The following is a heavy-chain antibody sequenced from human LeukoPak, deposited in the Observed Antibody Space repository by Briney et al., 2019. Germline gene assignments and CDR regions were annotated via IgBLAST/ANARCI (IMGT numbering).Heavy chain of an antibody. D-gene: IGHD2-15*01. CDR3: ARDRGGYCSSDSCLSDFDF. Sequence: GASVKVSCKASGYTFTGYYLHWVRQAPGQGLEWMGWINPNNGGTNYAQKFQGRVTMTRDTSISTAYMELSGLRSDDTAVYYCARDRGGYCSSDSCLSDFDFWGQGTLVTVSS. J-gene: IGHJ4*02. V-gene: IGHV1-2*02. CDR2: INPNNGGT. CDR1: GYTFTGYY.